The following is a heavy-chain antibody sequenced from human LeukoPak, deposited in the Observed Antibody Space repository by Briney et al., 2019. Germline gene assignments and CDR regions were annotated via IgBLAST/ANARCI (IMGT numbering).Heavy chain of an antibody. V-gene: IGHV1-2*02. CDR2: INPNSGGT. Sequence: ASVKVSCKASGYTFTGYYMHWVRQAPGQGLEWMGWINPNSGGTNYAQKFQGRVTMTRDTSISTAYLELSRLRSDGTAVYYCARDMTTVTPNYYYYGMDVWGQGTTVTVSS. CDR3: ARDMTTVTPNYYYYGMDV. D-gene: IGHD4-17*01. CDR1: GYTFTGYY. J-gene: IGHJ6*02.